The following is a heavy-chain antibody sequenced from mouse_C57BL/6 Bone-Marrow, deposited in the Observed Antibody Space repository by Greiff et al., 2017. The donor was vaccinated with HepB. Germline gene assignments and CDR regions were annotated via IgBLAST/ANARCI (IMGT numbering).Heavy chain of an antibody. V-gene: IGHV14-1*01. CDR3: TPDSSGYVRFAY. CDR1: GFNIKDYY. Sequence: EVQLQQSGAELVRPGASVKLSCTASGFNIKDYYMHWVKQRPEQGLEWIGRIDPEDGDTEYAPKFQGKATMTADTSSNTAYLQLSSLTSEDTAVYYCTPDSSGYVRFAYWGQGTLVTVSA. D-gene: IGHD3-2*02. J-gene: IGHJ3*01. CDR2: IDPEDGDT.